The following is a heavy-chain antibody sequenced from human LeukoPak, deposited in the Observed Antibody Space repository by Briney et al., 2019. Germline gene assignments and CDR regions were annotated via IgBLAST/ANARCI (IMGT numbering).Heavy chain of an antibody. J-gene: IGHJ5*01. D-gene: IGHD6-13*01. Sequence: GGSLRLSCAASGFTFINYWMSWVRQAPGKGLEWSANIKQDGSAKFYVDSVKGRFTISRDNAKNSLSLQMNSLRGADTAVYYCARLIEGAGFDSWGQGTLVTVSS. CDR1: GFTFINYW. CDR3: ARLIEGAGFDS. V-gene: IGHV3-7*04. CDR2: IKQDGSAK.